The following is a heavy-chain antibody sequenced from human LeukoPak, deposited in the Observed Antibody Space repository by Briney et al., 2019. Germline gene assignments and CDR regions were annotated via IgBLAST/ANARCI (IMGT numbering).Heavy chain of an antibody. V-gene: IGHV3-23*01. D-gene: IGHD3-22*01. J-gene: IGHJ4*02. CDR1: GFTFSSYG. CDR2: ISGSGSST. Sequence: GGSLRLSCAASGFTFSSYGMHWVRQAPGKGLEWVSAISGSGSSTYYADSVKGRFTVSRDNSKSTLYLQMNSLRAEDTAVYYCAKRRESSYYESSGYSFDDWGQGTLVTVSS. CDR3: AKRRESSYYESSGYSFDD.